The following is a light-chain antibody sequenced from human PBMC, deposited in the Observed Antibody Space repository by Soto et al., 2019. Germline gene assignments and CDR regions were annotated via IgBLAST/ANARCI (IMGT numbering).Light chain of an antibody. J-gene: IGLJ7*01. Sequence: QSALTQPASVSGSPGQSITISCTGTSSDVGGYNYVSWYQQEPGKAPKLMIYEVNNRPSGVSIRFSGSKSGNTVSLTISGLLAEDEADYYCSSYTSSSTLVFGTGTQLAVL. CDR3: SSYTSSSTLV. CDR2: EVN. CDR1: SSDVGGYNY. V-gene: IGLV2-14*01.